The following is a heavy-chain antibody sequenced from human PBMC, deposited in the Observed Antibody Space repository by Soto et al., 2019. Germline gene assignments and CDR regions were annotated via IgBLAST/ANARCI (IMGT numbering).Heavy chain of an antibody. CDR3: VTRIRIFGVGGLPHGAFDI. D-gene: IGHD3-3*01. CDR2: ISGGGGST. J-gene: IGHJ3*02. CDR1: GVTFSSYA. V-gene: IGHV3-23*01. Sequence: EVQVLESGGGLVQPGGSLRLSCAGSGVTFSSYAMSWVRQAPGKGLEWVSTISGGGGSTYFADSVKGRFTISRNNSKNTLYRQMNSLRVEDTAVYYCVTRIRIFGVGGLPHGAFDIWGQGTKVTVSS.